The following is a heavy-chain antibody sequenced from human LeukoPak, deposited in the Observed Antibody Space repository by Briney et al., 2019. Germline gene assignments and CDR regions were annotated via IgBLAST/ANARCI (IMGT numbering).Heavy chain of an antibody. V-gene: IGHV1-69*05. Sequence: ASVKVSCKASGGTFSSYAISLVRQAPGQGLEWMGRIIPIFGTANYAQKFQGRVTITTDESTSTAYMELSSLRSEDTALYYCARDLYCSGGSCYATGWFDPWGQGTLVTVSS. CDR1: GGTFSSYA. J-gene: IGHJ5*02. CDR3: ARDLYCSGGSCYATGWFDP. CDR2: IIPIFGTA. D-gene: IGHD2-15*01.